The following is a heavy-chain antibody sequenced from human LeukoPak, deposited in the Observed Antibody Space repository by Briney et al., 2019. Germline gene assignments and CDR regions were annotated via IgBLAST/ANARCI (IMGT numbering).Heavy chain of an antibody. J-gene: IGHJ4*02. CDR3: APSTTLTTLDY. Sequence: GGSLRLSCAASGFTFSSYSMNWVRQAPGKGLEWVSYINRSSSTIYYADSVKGRFTISRDNAKNSVYLQMNSLRGEDTAVYYCAPSTTLTTLDYWGQGSLVTVSS. CDR2: INRSSSTI. CDR1: GFTFSSYS. V-gene: IGHV3-48*01. D-gene: IGHD4-17*01.